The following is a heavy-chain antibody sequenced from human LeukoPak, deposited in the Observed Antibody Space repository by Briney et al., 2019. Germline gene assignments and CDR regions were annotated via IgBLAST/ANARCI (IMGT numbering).Heavy chain of an antibody. J-gene: IGHJ5*02. CDR3: ARGRLLHWFDP. Sequence: PSETLSLTCAVYGGSFSGYYWSWIRQPPGKGLEWIGEINHSGSTNYNPSLKSRVTISVDTSKNQFSLKLSSVTAADTPVYYCARGRLLHWFDPWGQGTLVTVSS. V-gene: IGHV4-34*01. D-gene: IGHD4-23*01. CDR2: INHSGST. CDR1: GGSFSGYY.